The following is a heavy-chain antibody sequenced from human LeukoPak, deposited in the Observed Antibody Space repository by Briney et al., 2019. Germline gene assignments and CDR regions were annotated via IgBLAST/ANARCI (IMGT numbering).Heavy chain of an antibody. Sequence: SETLSLTCTVSGGSISSYYWSWIRQPAGKGLEWIGRIYTSGSTNYNPSLKSRVTMSVDTSKNQFSLKLSSVTAADTAVYYCLVTMVRGGGYMDVWGEGTTVTVSS. V-gene: IGHV4-4*07. CDR1: GGSISSYY. D-gene: IGHD3-10*01. J-gene: IGHJ6*03. CDR2: IYTSGST. CDR3: LVTMVRGGGYMDV.